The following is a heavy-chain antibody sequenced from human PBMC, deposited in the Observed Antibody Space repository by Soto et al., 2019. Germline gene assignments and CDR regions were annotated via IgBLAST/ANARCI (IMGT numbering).Heavy chain of an antibody. CDR2: IYYSGST. CDR3: ARDGLKPSYYYDSSGYYY. V-gene: IGHV4-31*03. J-gene: IGHJ4*02. D-gene: IGHD3-22*01. Sequence: QVQLQESGPGLVKPSQTLSLTCTVSGGSISSGGYYWSWIRQHPGKGLEWIGYIYYSGSTYYNPSLKSRVTISVDTSKNQFSLKLSSVTAADTAVYYCARDGLKPSYYYDSSGYYYWGQGTLVTVSS. CDR1: GGSISSGGYY.